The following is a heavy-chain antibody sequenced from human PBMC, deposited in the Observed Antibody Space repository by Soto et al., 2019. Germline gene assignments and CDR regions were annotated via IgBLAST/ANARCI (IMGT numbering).Heavy chain of an antibody. V-gene: IGHV6-1*01. J-gene: IGHJ6*03. CDR2: TYYRSRWYN. CDR3: XXTTSXQWYYXAV. D-gene: IGHD6-19*01. CDR1: GDSVSSNSAA. Sequence: TLSLTCAISGDSVSSNSAAWNWIRQSPSRGLEWLGRTYYRSRWYNDYAVSVKSRITVNPDTSKNQFSLHLNSVTPEDTAVXXXXXTTSXQWYYXAVXXKGTTVTVSS.